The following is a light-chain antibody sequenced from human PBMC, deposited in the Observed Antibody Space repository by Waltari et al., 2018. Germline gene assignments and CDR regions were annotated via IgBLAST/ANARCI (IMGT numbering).Light chain of an antibody. Sequence: SYVLTPPPSVSVAPGQTASTTCGGDRSGSKRVHWYQQKPGQAPVLVGFDDSDRPSGISDRFSGSISGPTATLTISRVEAGDEADYYCQVWESSVVFGGGTKLTVL. V-gene: IGLV3-21*02. CDR2: DDS. J-gene: IGLJ2*01. CDR1: RSGSKR. CDR3: QVWESSVV.